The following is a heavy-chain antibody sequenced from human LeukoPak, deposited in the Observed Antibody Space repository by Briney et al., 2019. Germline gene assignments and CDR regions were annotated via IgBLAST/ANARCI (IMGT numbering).Heavy chain of an antibody. CDR1: GYTFTSYD. J-gene: IGHJ5*02. D-gene: IGHD5-18*01. Sequence: GASVKVSCKASGYTFTSYDINWVRQATGQGLEWMGWMNPNSGNTGYAQKFQGRVTITRNTSISTAYMELSSLRSEDTAVYYCARTPRIQLWLGLDWFDPWGQGTLVTVSS. CDR2: MNPNSGNT. CDR3: ARTPRIQLWLGLDWFDP. V-gene: IGHV1-8*03.